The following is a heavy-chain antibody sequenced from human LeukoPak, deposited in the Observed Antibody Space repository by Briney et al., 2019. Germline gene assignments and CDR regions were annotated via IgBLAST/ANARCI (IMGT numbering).Heavy chain of an antibody. D-gene: IGHD6-13*01. CDR1: GGTFSSYA. J-gene: IGHJ5*02. V-gene: IGHV1-8*03. Sequence: ASVKVSCKASGGTFSSYAISWVRQATGQGLEWMGWMNPNSGNTGYAQKFQGRVTITRNTSISTAYMELSSLRSEDTAVYYCARGRIAAAGHRWFDPWGQGTLVTVSS. CDR3: ARGRIAAAGHRWFDP. CDR2: MNPNSGNT.